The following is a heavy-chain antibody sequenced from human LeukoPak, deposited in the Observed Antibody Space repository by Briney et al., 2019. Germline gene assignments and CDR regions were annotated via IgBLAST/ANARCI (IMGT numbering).Heavy chain of an antibody. CDR1: GFTFSYYA. CDR2: ISSNGGST. J-gene: IGHJ6*02. D-gene: IGHD2-2*02. CDR3: VRTCSSASCYTWFGMDV. Sequence: GGSLRLSCAASGFTFSYYAMHWVRQAPGKGLEYVSAISSNGGSTYYANSVKGRFTISRDNSRNTLYLQMGSLRAEDMAVYYCVRTCSSASCYTWFGMDVWGQGTTVTVSS. V-gene: IGHV3-64*01.